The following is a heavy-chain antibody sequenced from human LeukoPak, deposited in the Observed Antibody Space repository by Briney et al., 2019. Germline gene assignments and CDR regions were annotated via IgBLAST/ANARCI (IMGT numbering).Heavy chain of an antibody. V-gene: IGHV4-34*01. D-gene: IGHD3-16*02. Sequence: SETLSLTCAVYGGSFSGYYWSWIRQPPGKGLEWIGEINHSGSTNYNPSLKSRVTISVDTSKNQFSLKLSSVTAADTAVYYCARHVRYDYVWGSYRHSSTFDYWGQGTLVTVSS. CDR3: ARHVRYDYVWGSYRHSSTFDY. CDR2: INHSGST. CDR1: GGSFSGYY. J-gene: IGHJ4*02.